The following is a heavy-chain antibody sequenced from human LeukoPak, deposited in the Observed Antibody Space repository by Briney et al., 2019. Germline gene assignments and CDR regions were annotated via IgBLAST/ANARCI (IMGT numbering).Heavy chain of an antibody. Sequence: SETLSLTCTVSGGSISSYYWSWIRQPPGKGLEWIGYIYYSGSTNYNPSLKSRVTISVDTSKTQFSLKLSSVTAADTAVYYCARQRLSAYYYGMDVWGQGTTVTVSS. J-gene: IGHJ6*02. CDR3: ARQRLSAYYYGMDV. D-gene: IGHD6-25*01. CDR2: IYYSGST. V-gene: IGHV4-59*08. CDR1: GGSISSYY.